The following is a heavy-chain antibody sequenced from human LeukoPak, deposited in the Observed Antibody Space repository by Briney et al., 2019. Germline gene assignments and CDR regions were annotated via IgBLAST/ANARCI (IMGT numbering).Heavy chain of an antibody. CDR1: GFTFSSYA. J-gene: IGHJ4*02. CDR3: AKVATVFIVVVPAALDY. D-gene: IGHD2-2*01. V-gene: IGHV3-23*01. Sequence: GGSLRLSCAASGFTFSSYAMSWVRQAPGKGLEWVSAISGSGGSTYYADSVKSRFTISRDNSKNTLYLQMNSLRAEDTAVYYCAKVATVFIVVVPAALDYWGQGTLVTVSS. CDR2: ISGSGGST.